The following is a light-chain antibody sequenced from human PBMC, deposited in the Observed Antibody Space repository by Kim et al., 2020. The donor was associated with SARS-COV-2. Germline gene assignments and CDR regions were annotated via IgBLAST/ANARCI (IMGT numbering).Light chain of an antibody. V-gene: IGLV3-21*04. Sequence: VSVAPGKTGRITCGGDTLAAFTVHWYQPKPAPAPVVVISYGTDRPSGIPERFSGSTSGNTATLTISRVEAGDEADYYCQVWNNGVVFGGGTQLTVL. CDR1: TLAAFT. CDR3: QVWNNGVV. J-gene: IGLJ2*01. CDR2: YGT.